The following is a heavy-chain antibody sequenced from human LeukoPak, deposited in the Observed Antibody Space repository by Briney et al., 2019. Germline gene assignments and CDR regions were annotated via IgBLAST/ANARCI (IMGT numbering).Heavy chain of an antibody. CDR1: GFTLSNSI. Sequence: GGSLRLSCVASGFTLSNSIMSWVRQAPGKGLEWVSTIHGSDDSTFYGDSVKGRFSISRDSSKNTLYLQMISLRVEDTAVYYCARVAAAGAYFDYWGQGTLVTVSS. J-gene: IGHJ4*02. V-gene: IGHV3-23*01. CDR3: ARVAAAGAYFDY. CDR2: IHGSDDST. D-gene: IGHD6-13*01.